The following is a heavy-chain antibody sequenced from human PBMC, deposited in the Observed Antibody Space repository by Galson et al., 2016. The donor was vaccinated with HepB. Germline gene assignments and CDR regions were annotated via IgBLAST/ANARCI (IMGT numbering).Heavy chain of an antibody. Sequence: SLRLSCAASGFTFSSYAMHWVRQAPGKGLEWLAVISYGGRNKYYADSVRGRFTISRDNSKNTLYMQMDSLRPEDTAVYYCATEGGVMVTSIDAFDTWGQGTMVTVSS. J-gene: IGHJ3*02. CDR3: ATEGGVMVTSIDAFDT. CDR2: ISYGGRNK. V-gene: IGHV3-30-3*01. CDR1: GFTFSSYA. D-gene: IGHD2-21*02.